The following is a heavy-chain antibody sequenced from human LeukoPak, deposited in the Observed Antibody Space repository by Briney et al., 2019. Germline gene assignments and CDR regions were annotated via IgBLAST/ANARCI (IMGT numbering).Heavy chain of an antibody. CDR3: AKTYYYGSEVPGLIDP. CDR1: GFTSSSYA. J-gene: IGHJ5*02. CDR2: ISGSGGST. D-gene: IGHD3-10*01. Sequence: GGSLRLSCAASGFTSSSYAMSWVRQAPGKGLEWVSAISGSGGSTYYADSVKGRFTISRDNSKNTLYLQMNSLRAEDTAVYYCAKTYYYGSEVPGLIDPWGQGTLVTVSS. V-gene: IGHV3-23*01.